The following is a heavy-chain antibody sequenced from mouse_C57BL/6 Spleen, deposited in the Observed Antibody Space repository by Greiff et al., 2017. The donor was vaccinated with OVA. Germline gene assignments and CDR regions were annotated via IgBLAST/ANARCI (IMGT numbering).Heavy chain of an antibody. Sequence: QVTLKECGPGILQPSQTLSLTCSFSGFSLSTFGMGVGWIRQPSGKGLEWLAHIWWDDDKYYNPALKSRLTISKDTSKNQVFLKIANVDTADTATYYCARVRDYGSSYGWYFDVWGTGTTVTVSS. J-gene: IGHJ1*03. CDR1: GFSLSTFGMG. D-gene: IGHD1-1*01. V-gene: IGHV8-8*01. CDR2: IWWDDDK. CDR3: ARVRDYGSSYGWYFDV.